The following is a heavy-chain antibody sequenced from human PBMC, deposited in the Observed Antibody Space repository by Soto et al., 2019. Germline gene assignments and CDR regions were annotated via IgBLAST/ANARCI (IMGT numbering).Heavy chain of an antibody. CDR2: IVPIFGTA. CDR3: ASILSIAARQGGGIGAFDI. J-gene: IGHJ3*02. V-gene: IGHV1-69*01. Sequence: QVQLVQSGAEVKKPGSSVKVSCKASGGTFSSYAISWVRQAPGQGLEWMGGIVPIFGTANYAQKFQGRVTITADESTITAYRELSSLRSEDTAVYYCASILSIAARQGGGIGAFDIWGKGTMVTVSS. CDR1: GGTFSSYA. D-gene: IGHD6-6*01.